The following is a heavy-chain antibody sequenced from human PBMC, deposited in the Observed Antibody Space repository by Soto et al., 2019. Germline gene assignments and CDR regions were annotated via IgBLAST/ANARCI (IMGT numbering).Heavy chain of an antibody. CDR3: ARGGIAAGFDY. J-gene: IGHJ4*02. CDR2: IYHSGST. CDR1: GGSIISGGYS. Sequence: TLCLPCAVSGGSIISGGYSWSWIRQPPGKGLEWIGYIYHSGSTYYNPSLKSRVTISVDRSKNQFSLKLSSVTAADTAVYYCARGGIAAGFDYWGQGPLVTVSS. V-gene: IGHV4-30-2*01. D-gene: IGHD6-13*01.